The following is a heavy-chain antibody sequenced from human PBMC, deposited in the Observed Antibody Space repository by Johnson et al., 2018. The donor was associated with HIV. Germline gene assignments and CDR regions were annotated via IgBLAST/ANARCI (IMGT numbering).Heavy chain of an antibody. Sequence: QVQLVESGGGVVQPGGSLRLSCVASGFTFSNYGMHWVRQAPGKGLEWVAFIRNDGSNKYYVDSVKGRFTISRDNSKNTLHLQMNSLRGEDTAVYYCAKGRIVGALQSAFDIWGQGTMVTVSS. CDR1: GFTFSNYG. CDR3: AKGRIVGALQSAFDI. V-gene: IGHV3-30*02. D-gene: IGHD1-26*01. J-gene: IGHJ3*02. CDR2: IRNDGSNK.